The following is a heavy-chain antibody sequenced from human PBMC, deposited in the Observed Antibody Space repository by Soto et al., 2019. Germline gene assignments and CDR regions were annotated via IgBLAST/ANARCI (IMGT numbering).Heavy chain of an antibody. Sequence: PGGSLRLSCAASGFAFNSHSMTWVRQAPGKGLEWVSSISTSSGYIYYADSVRGRFTISRDNSKNSLSLEMNSLRVDDTAVYFCARAPLLSSRHVNSLYYYGMDVWGPGTTVTVSS. D-gene: IGHD3-16*02. CDR1: GFAFNSHS. V-gene: IGHV3-21*01. J-gene: IGHJ6*02. CDR2: ISTSSGYI. CDR3: ARAPLLSSRHVNSLYYYGMDV.